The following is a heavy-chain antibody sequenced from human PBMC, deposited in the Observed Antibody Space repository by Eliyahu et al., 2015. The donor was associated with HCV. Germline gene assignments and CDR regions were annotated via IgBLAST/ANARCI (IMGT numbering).Heavy chain of an antibody. D-gene: IGHD2-15*01. CDR2: INPNSGGT. CDR1: GYTFTGYY. CDR3: AREGRYCSGGSCRYHYYYYGMDV. Sequence: QVQLVQSGAEVKKPGASVKVSCKASGYTFTGYYMHWVRQAPGQGLEWMGWINPNSGGTNYAQKFQGWVTMTRDTSISTAYMELSRLRSDDTAVYYCAREGRYCSGGSCRYHYYYYGMDVWGQGTTVTVSS. J-gene: IGHJ6*02. V-gene: IGHV1-2*04.